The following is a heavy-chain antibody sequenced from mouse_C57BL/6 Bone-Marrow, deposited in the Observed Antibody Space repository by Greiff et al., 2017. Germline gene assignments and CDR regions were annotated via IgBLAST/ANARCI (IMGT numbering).Heavy chain of an antibody. CDR3: ARSLGITTVVAQGRNYFDY. D-gene: IGHD1-1*01. Sequence: EVQLQQSGPELVKPGASVKISCKASGYSFTDYNMNWVKQSNGKSLEWIGVINPNYGTTSYNQKFKGKATLTVDQSSSTAYMQLNSLTSEDSAVYYCARSLGITTVVAQGRNYFDYWGQGTTLTVSS. J-gene: IGHJ2*01. CDR2: INPNYGTT. V-gene: IGHV1-39*01. CDR1: GYSFTDYN.